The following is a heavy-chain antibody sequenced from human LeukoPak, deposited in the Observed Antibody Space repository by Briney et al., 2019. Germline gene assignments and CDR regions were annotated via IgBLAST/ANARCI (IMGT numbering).Heavy chain of an antibody. J-gene: IGHJ6*03. CDR2: IKQDGTER. CDR3: ARSELGYNYHYMDV. V-gene: IGHV3-7*01. CDR1: GFTFTTYW. D-gene: IGHD7-27*01. Sequence: GESLRLSCAASGFTFTTYWMSWVRQAPGKGLEWVANIKQDGTERYYVDSVKGRFTISRDNAKNSLYLQMNSLRAEDTAVYYCARSELGYNYHYMDVWGKGTTVTVSS.